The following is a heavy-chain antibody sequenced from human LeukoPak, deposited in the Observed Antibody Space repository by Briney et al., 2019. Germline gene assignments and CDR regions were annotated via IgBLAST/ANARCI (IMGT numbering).Heavy chain of an antibody. Sequence: SETLSLNCTVSGGSIYSSNYYWGWIRQPPGKGLECNGSVYYSGFTYYNPALKSRVTISLDTSKNQFSLKLNSVIAADTAVYYCASLCGGDCYSGDMVVDYWGQGTLVTVSS. CDR1: GGSIYSSNYY. D-gene: IGHD2-21*02. V-gene: IGHV4-39*07. CDR2: VYYSGFT. J-gene: IGHJ4*02. CDR3: ASLCGGDCYSGDMVVDY.